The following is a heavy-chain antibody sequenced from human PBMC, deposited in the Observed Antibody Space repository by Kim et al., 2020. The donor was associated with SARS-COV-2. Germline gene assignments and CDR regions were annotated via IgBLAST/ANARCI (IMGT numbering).Heavy chain of an antibody. V-gene: IGHV3-23*01. CDR3: ATKWDGAAGTRGIRDY. CDR2: ISGSGGST. Sequence: GGSLRLSCAASGFTFSSYAMSWVRQAPGKGLEWVSAISGSGGSTYYADSVKGRFTISRDNSKNTLYLQMNSLRAEDTAVYYCATKWDGAAGTRGIRDYWGQGTLVTVSS. D-gene: IGHD6-13*01. J-gene: IGHJ4*02. CDR1: GFTFSSYA.